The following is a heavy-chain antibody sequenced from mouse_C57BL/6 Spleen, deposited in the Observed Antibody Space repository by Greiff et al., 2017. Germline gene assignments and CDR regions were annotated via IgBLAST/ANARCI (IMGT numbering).Heavy chain of an antibody. CDR1: GYTFTSYD. CDR2: IYPRDGST. D-gene: IGHD1-1*01. V-gene: IGHV1-85*01. CDR3: ARFITTAGGYFDV. J-gene: IGHJ1*03. Sequence: QVQLQQSGPELVKPGASVKLSCKASGYTFTSYDINWVKQRPGQGLEWLGWIYPRDGSTKYNEKFKGMATLTVDTSSSPAYMEHHSLTSEDSAVYFWARFITTAGGYFDVWGTGTTVTVSS.